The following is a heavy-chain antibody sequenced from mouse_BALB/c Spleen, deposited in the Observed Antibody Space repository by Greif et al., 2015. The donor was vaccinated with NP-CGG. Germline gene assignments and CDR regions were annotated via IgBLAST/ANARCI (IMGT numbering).Heavy chain of an antibody. CDR2: IYPGGGYT. J-gene: IGHJ2*01. Sequence: VQRVESGAELVRPGTSVKMSCKAAGYTFTNYWIGWVKQRPGYGLEWIGDIYPGGGYTNYNEKFKGKATLTADTSSSTAYMQLSSLTSEDSAIYYCARYYGSSPFDYWGQGTTLTVSS. CDR1: GYTFTNYW. CDR3: ARYYGSSPFDY. D-gene: IGHD1-1*01. V-gene: IGHV1-63*02.